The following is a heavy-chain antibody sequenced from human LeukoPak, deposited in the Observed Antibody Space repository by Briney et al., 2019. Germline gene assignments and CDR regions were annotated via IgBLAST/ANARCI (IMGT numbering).Heavy chain of an antibody. Sequence: SETLSLTCTVSGGSISSGGYYWSWIRQHPGKGLEWIGYIYYSGSTYYNPSLESRVTISVNTSKNQFSLKLSSVTAADTAVYYCAREGLVRGVIITSYWGQGTLVTVSS. D-gene: IGHD3-10*01. J-gene: IGHJ4*02. V-gene: IGHV4-31*03. CDR3: AREGLVRGVIITSY. CDR1: GGSISSGGYY. CDR2: IYYSGST.